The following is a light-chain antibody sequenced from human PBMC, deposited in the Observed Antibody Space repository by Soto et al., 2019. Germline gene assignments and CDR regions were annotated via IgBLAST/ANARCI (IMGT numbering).Light chain of an antibody. V-gene: IGKV3-20*01. Sequence: EIVLTQSPGTMYLSQGERATLSCRASQSVNSNYLAWYQQRPGQAHRLLIYGASNRATGIPHSFSGAGTETDFTLSISSLEPVDFAVYYCQNYGSSPPLITHGQGTRLEIK. J-gene: IGKJ5*01. CDR3: QNYGSSPPLIT. CDR1: QSVNSNY. CDR2: GAS.